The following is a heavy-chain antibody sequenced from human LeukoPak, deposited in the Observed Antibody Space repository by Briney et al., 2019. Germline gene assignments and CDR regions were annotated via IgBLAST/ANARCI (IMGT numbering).Heavy chain of an antibody. J-gene: IGHJ4*02. CDR1: GSTLTSYY. CDR3: AREVMDNLRFDY. CDR2: INPSGGDT. Sequence: ASVKVFCKASGSTLTSYYMHWVRQAPGQGLEWMGIINPSGGDTSYAQKFQGRLTMTRDTSTNTVYMELTSLRSEDTAVYYCAREVMDNLRFDYWGQGTLVTVSS. D-gene: IGHD1-14*01. V-gene: IGHV1-46*01.